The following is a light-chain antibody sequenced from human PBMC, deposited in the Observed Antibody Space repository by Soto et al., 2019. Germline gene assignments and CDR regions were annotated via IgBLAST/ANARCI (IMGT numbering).Light chain of an antibody. CDR2: AAS. J-gene: IGKJ3*01. CDR3: QQSYSTPYT. Sequence: DIQMTQSPSSLSTSVGDRVTITCRASPRISNYLNWYQQKPGKAPQLLIYAASSLESGVPSRFSGSGSGTAFTRTISSLPPDDFETYYCQQSYSTPYTCGPGTKVDI. V-gene: IGKV1-39*01. CDR1: PRISNY.